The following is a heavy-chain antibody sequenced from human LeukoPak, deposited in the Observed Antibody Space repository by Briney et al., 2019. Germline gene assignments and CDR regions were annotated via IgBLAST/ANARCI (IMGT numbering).Heavy chain of an antibody. D-gene: IGHD6-19*01. J-gene: IGHJ4*02. CDR1: GGSISSSSYY. CDR3: ARDRDSSGWFHHIDY. V-gene: IGHV4-39*07. CDR2: IYYSGST. Sequence: SETQSLTCTVSGGSISSSSYYWGWIRQPPGKGLEWIGSIYYSGSTYYNPSLKSRVTISVDTSKNQFSLKLSSVTAADTAVYYCARDRDSSGWFHHIDYWGQGTLVTVSS.